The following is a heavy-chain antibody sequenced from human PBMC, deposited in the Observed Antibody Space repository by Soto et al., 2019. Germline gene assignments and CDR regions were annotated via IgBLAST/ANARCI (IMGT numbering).Heavy chain of an antibody. CDR2: IIPIFGTA. V-gene: IGHV1-69*13. CDR3: AREGRGSWGYPYAFDI. J-gene: IGHJ3*02. Sequence: ASVKVSCKASGGTFSSYAISWVRQAPGQGLEWMGGIIPIFGTANYAQKFQGRVTITADESTSTAYMELSSLRSEDTAVYYCAREGRGSWGYPYAFDIWGQGTMVTVSS. D-gene: IGHD1-26*01. CDR1: GGTFSSYA.